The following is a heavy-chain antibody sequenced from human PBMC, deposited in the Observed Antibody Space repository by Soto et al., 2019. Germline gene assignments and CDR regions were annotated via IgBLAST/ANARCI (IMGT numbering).Heavy chain of an antibody. J-gene: IGHJ6*02. V-gene: IGHV1-2*02. CDR1: GYTFTGCY. CDR2: VNPNSGGT. CDR3: ARAHQDYDFWSGSNRYGMDV. Sequence: ASEKVSCKASGYTFTGCYMHWVRQAPPQGLAWMGWVNPNSGGTNYAQKFQGRVTMTRDTSISTAYMELSRLRSDDTAVYYCARAHQDYDFWSGSNRYGMDVWGQGTTVTVSS. D-gene: IGHD3-3*01.